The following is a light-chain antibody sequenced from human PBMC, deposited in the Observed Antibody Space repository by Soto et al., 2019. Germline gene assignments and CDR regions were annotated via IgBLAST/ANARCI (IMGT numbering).Light chain of an antibody. V-gene: IGKV1-27*01. CDR3: QKYNSAPRT. CDR2: AAS. Sequence: DIQMTQSPSSLSASVGDRVTITCRASQGIINYLAWYQQKPGKVPKLLIYAASTLQSGVPSRFSGSGSGTDFTLTISSLQPEDVATYYCQKYNSAPRTFGGGTKV. J-gene: IGKJ4*01. CDR1: QGIINY.